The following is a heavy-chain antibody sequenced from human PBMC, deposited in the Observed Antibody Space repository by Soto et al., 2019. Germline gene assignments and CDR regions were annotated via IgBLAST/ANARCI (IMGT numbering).Heavy chain of an antibody. V-gene: IGHV4-34*01. CDR2: INHSGST. J-gene: IGHJ4*02. CDR3: ARALLRFGEDGRDY. Sequence: QVQLQQWGAGLLKPSETLSLTCAVYGGSFSGYYWSWIRQPPGKGLEWTGEINHSGSTNYNPSLKSRVTISVDTSKNQFSLKLSSVTAADTAVYYCARALLRFGEDGRDYWGQGTLVTVSS. D-gene: IGHD3-10*01. CDR1: GGSFSGYY.